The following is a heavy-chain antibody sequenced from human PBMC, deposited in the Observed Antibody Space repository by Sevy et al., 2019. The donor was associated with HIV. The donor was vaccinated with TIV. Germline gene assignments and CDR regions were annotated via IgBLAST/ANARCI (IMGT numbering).Heavy chain of an antibody. CDR1: GFTFSSYS. D-gene: IGHD2-21*01. V-gene: IGHV3-48*02. Sequence: GGFLRLYCAASGFTFSSYSMNWVRQAPGKGLECVSYISSSSSTIYYADSVKGRFTISRDNAKNSLYLQMNSLRDEDTAVYYCARGYRGIYSSFDYWGQGTLVTVSS. CDR2: ISSSSSTI. CDR3: ARGYRGIYSSFDY. J-gene: IGHJ4*02.